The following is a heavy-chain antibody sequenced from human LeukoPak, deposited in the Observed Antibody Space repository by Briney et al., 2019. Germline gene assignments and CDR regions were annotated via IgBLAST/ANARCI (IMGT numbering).Heavy chain of an antibody. V-gene: IGHV4-4*07. CDR3: AVVGITGTTSHFDY. Sequence: SETLSLTCTVSGGSISSYYWSWIRQPAGKGLEWIGRIYTSGSTNYNPSLKSRVTMSVDTSKNQFSLKLSSVTAADTAVYYCAVVGITGTTSHFDYWGQGTLVTVSS. CDR1: GGSISSYY. D-gene: IGHD1-7*01. J-gene: IGHJ4*02. CDR2: IYTSGST.